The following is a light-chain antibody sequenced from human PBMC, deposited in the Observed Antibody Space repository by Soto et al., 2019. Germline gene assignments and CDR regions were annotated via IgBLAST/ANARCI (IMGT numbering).Light chain of an antibody. Sequence: DIQMTQSPSSLSASVGDRVSITCRASQTISIYLNWFQQKPGKAPNLLIYGASNLQSGVPSRFSGSGSGTDFTLTISSLQPEDFATYYCQQSYSTPWTFGQGTKVDIK. V-gene: IGKV1-39*01. CDR1: QTISIY. CDR2: GAS. J-gene: IGKJ1*01. CDR3: QQSYSTPWT.